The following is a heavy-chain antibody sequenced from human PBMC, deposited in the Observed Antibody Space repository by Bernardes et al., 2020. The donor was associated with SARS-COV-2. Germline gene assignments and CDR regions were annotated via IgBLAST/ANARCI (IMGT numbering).Heavy chain of an antibody. CDR2: IYSGGIT. Sequence: SETLSLTCTVSGDSVSSISYFWGWIRQPPGKGLEWIGSIYSGGITYYNPSLKSRATISVDTSKNQFSLQLTSVTAADTAMYYCASTPVTMILVVITYYYFDLWGRGTLVTVSS. V-gene: IGHV4-39*01. CDR1: GDSVSSISYF. J-gene: IGHJ2*01. CDR3: ASTPVTMILVVITYYYFDL. D-gene: IGHD3-22*01.